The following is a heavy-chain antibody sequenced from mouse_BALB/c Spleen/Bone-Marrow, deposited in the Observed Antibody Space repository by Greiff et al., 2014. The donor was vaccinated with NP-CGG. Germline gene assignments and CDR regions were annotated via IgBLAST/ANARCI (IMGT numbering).Heavy chain of an antibody. D-gene: IGHD2-10*02. CDR3: TFLVKEDFAY. V-gene: IGHV1-5*01. J-gene: IGHJ3*01. Sequence: EVQLQQSGTVLARPGASVKMSCKASGYSFTSYWMHWVKQRPGQGLEWIGAIYPGNSDTTYNQKFKGKAKLTAVTSASTAYMELSSLTNEDSPVYYCTFLVKEDFAYWGQGTLVTVSA. CDR2: IYPGNSDT. CDR1: GYSFTSYW.